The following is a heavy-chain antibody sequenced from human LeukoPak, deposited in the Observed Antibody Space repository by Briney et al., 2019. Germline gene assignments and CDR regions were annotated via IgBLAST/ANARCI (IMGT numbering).Heavy chain of an antibody. V-gene: IGHV4-39*01. Sequence: SETLSLTCTVSGGSISSSSYYWGWIRQPPGKGLEWIGSIYYSGSTYYNPSLKSRVTISVDTSKNQFSLKLSSVTAADTAVYYCARRTDGYNDAFDIWGQGTMVTVSS. CDR3: ARRTDGYNDAFDI. D-gene: IGHD5-24*01. CDR1: GGSISSSSYY. CDR2: IYYSGST. J-gene: IGHJ3*02.